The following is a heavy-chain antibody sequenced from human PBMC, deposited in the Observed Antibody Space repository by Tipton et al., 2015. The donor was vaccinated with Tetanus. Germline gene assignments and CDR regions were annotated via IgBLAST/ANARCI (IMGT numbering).Heavy chain of an antibody. J-gene: IGHJ4*02. Sequence: TLSLTCTVSGGSISSYYWSWIRQPPGKGLEWIGYIYYSGSTNYNPSLKSRVTISVDTSKNQFSLKLSSVTAADTAVYYCASLAVAGTGFDYWGQGTLVTVSS. V-gene: IGHV4-59*08. CDR3: ASLAVAGTGFDY. CDR2: IYYSGST. D-gene: IGHD6-19*01. CDR1: GGSISSYY.